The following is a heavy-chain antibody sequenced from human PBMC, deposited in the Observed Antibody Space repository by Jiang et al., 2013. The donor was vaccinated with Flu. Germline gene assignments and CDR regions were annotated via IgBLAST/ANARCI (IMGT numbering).Heavy chain of an antibody. V-gene: IGHV3-11*01. Sequence: VSYISSSGSTIYYADSVKGRFTISRDNAKNSLYLQMNSLRAEDTAVYYCARAGDEYGYWGQGTLVTVSS. CDR3: ARAGDEYGY. D-gene: IGHD7-27*01. CDR2: ISSSGSTI. J-gene: IGHJ4*02.